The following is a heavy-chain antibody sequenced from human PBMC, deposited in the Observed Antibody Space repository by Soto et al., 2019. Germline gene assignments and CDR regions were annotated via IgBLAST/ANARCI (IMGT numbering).Heavy chain of an antibody. CDR3: AHEGSRWLQFGY. D-gene: IGHD5-12*01. Sequence: QITLKDSGPTLVKPTQTLTLPCTFSGFSLSTSGVGVGWIRQPPGKALEWLALIYWDDDKRYSPSLKSRLTITTDPSKNQVVLTMTNMDPVDTATYYCAHEGSRWLQFGYWGQGTLVTVSS. V-gene: IGHV2-5*02. CDR2: IYWDDDK. CDR1: GFSLSTSGVG. J-gene: IGHJ4*02.